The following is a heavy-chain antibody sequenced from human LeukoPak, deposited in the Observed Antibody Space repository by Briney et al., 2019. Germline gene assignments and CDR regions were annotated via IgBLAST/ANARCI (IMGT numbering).Heavy chain of an antibody. CDR1: GYTFTSYG. CDR3: ARGKDSSGWYGYYYYYGMDV. D-gene: IGHD6-19*01. CDR2: ISAYNGNT. J-gene: IGHJ6*02. V-gene: IGHV1-18*01. Sequence: RASVKVSCKASGYTFTSYGISWVRQAPGQGLEWMGWISAYNGNTNYAQKLQGRVTMTTDTSTSTAYMELRSLRSDDTAVYYCARGKDSSGWYGYYYYYGMDVWGQGTTVTVSS.